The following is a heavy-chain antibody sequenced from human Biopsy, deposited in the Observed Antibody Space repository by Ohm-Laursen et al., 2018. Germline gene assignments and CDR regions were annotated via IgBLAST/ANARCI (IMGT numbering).Heavy chain of an antibody. Sequence: GTLSLTCTVSGGSFTGHYWSWIRQPPGKGLEWIGHISYTGYTSYKSSLKSRVTISLDTSRKHFSLRLTSLAAADTAVYYCARGSNEYGGLYFPHWGQGTLVTVSS. CDR1: GGSFTGHY. CDR2: ISYTGYT. D-gene: IGHD4-23*01. CDR3: ARGSNEYGGLYFPH. J-gene: IGHJ1*01. V-gene: IGHV4-59*11.